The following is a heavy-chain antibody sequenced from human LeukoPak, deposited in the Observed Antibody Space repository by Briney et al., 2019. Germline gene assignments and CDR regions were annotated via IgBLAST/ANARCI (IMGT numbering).Heavy chain of an antibody. V-gene: IGHV3-9*01. CDR1: GFTFDDYA. D-gene: IGHD1-26*01. Sequence: PGRSLRLSCAASGFTFDDYAMHWVRQAPGKGLEWVSGISWNSGSIGYADSVKGRFTISRDNAKNSLYLQMNSLRAEDTALYYCAKDESGSYPVAFDIWGQGTMVTVSS. CDR2: ISWNSGSI. CDR3: AKDESGSYPVAFDI. J-gene: IGHJ3*02.